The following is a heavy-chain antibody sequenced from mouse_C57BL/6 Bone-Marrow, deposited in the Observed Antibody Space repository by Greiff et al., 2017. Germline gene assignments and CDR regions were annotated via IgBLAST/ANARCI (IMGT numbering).Heavy chain of an antibody. CDR1: GYTFTSYG. D-gene: IGHD1-1*01. CDR3: ARGGPYAAWFAY. V-gene: IGHV1-81*01. J-gene: IGHJ3*01. Sequence: QVQLQQSGAELARPVASVKLSCKASGYTFTSYGISWVKQRTGQGLEWIGEIYPRSGNTYYNEKFKGKATLTADKSSSTAYMELRSLTSEDSAVYFCARGGPYAAWFAYWGQGTLVTVSA. CDR2: IYPRSGNT.